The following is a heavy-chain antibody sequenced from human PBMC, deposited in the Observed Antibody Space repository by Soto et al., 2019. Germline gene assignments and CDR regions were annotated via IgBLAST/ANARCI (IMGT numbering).Heavy chain of an antibody. Sequence: EVQLLESGGGLVQPGGSLRLSCAASGFTFSSYAMSWVRQAPGKGLEWVSAISGSGGSTYYADSVKGRFTISRDNSRNTLYLQMNSLRAEDTAVYYCAKVNYYDSSGYYSYWGQGTLVTVSS. V-gene: IGHV3-23*01. CDR1: GFTFSSYA. CDR3: AKVNYYDSSGYYSY. J-gene: IGHJ4*02. D-gene: IGHD3-22*01. CDR2: ISGSGGST.